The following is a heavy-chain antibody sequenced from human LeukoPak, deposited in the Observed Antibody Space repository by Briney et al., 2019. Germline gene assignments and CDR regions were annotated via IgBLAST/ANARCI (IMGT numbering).Heavy chain of an antibody. CDR2: INHSGST. D-gene: IGHD3-9*01. CDR3: ARGFRRRYFDWLLRPSYFDY. CDR1: GGSFSGYY. J-gene: IGHJ4*02. V-gene: IGHV4-34*01. Sequence: SETLSLTCAVYGGSFSGYYWSWIRQPPGKGLEWIGEINHSGSTNYIPSLKSRVTISVDTSKNQFSLKLSSVTAADTAVYYCARGFRRRYFDWLLRPSYFDYWGQGTLVTVSS.